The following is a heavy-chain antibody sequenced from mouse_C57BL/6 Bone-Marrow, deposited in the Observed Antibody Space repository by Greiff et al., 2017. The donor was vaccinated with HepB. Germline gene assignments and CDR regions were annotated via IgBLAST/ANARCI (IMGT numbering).Heavy chain of an antibody. CDR2: INPYNGGT. CDR3: AHYYGSSSDY. CDR1: GYTFTDYY. D-gene: IGHD1-1*01. V-gene: IGHV1-19*01. Sequence: EVQLQQSGPVLVKPGASVKMSCKASGYTFTDYYMNWVKQSHGKSLEWIGVINPYNGGTSYNQKFKGKATLTVDKSSSTAYMELNSLTSEDSAVYYCAHYYGSSSDYWGQGTTLTVSS. J-gene: IGHJ2*01.